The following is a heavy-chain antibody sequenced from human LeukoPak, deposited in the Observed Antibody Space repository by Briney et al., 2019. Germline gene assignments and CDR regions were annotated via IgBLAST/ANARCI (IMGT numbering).Heavy chain of an antibody. CDR2: IKQDGSEK. Sequence: GGSLRLSCAASGFTFSSYWMSWVRQAPGKGLEWVANIKQDGSEKYYVDSVKGRFTISRDNSKNTLYLQMNSLRPEDTSVYYCARGRGPRETPYYFDYWGQGTLVTVSS. D-gene: IGHD1-26*01. CDR1: GFTFSSYW. V-gene: IGHV3-7*01. CDR3: ARGRGPRETPYYFDY. J-gene: IGHJ4*02.